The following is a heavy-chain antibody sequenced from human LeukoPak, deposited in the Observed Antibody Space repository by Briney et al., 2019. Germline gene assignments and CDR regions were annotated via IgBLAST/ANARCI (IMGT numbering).Heavy chain of an antibody. V-gene: IGHV3-48*03. Sequence: GGSLRLSCAAAGFTFSSYEMNWIRQAPGKGLEWVSYISSRGSTIYYGDSVKGRFIIPRDNAKNSLSLQMNSLRAEATAVYYCAGVLSGWYPSYYYYMDVWGKGTTVTISS. D-gene: IGHD6-19*01. CDR2: ISSRGSTI. CDR1: GFTFSSYE. J-gene: IGHJ6*03. CDR3: AGVLSGWYPSYYYYMDV.